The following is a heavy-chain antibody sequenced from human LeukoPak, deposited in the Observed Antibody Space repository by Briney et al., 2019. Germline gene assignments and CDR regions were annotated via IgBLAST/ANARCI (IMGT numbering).Heavy chain of an antibody. CDR3: ARSIITMVRGVIITGFDY. CDR1: GGTFSSYA. J-gene: IGHJ4*02. V-gene: IGHV1-69*13. CDR2: IIPIFGTA. D-gene: IGHD3-10*01. Sequence: GASVKVSCKASGGTFSSYAISWVRQAPGQGLEWMGGIIPIFGTADYAQKFQGRVTITADESTSTAYMELSSLRSEDTAVYYCARSIITMVRGVIITGFDYWGQGTLVTVSS.